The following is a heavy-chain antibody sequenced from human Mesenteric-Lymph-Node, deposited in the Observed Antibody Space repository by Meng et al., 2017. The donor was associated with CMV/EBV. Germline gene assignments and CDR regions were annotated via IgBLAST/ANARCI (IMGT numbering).Heavy chain of an antibody. CDR1: GLTVSSTY. CDR3: ARGDPASNAFDI. Sequence: GGSLRLSCAASGLTVSSTYMSWVRQAPGKGLEWVSVFYSGGITYYADSVRGRFTISRDNLKNTLLLQMNSLRDEDTAVYYCARGDPASNAFDIWGQGTMVTVSS. CDR2: FYSGGIT. D-gene: IGHD2-2*01. J-gene: IGHJ3*02. V-gene: IGHV3-66*02.